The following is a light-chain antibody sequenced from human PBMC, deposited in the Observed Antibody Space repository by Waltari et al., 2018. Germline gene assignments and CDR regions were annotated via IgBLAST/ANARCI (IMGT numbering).Light chain of an antibody. CDR3: SSYTRRATRV. J-gene: IGLJ3*02. CDR1: GSDIGGYNS. V-gene: IGLV2-14*01. CDR2: EGS. Sequence: QSALTQPASVSGSPGQSITISGTGTGSDIGGYNSVAWYQQHPGKAPKLIIYEGSERPSGVSNRFSGSKSGNTASLTISGLQAEDEADFYCSSYTRRATRVFGGGTKLTVL.